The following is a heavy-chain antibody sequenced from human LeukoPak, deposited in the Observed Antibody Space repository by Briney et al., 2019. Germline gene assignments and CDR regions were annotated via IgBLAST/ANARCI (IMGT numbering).Heavy chain of an antibody. V-gene: IGHV3-30*18. D-gene: IGHD2-2*01. Sequence: PGRSLRLSCAASGFTFSSYGMHWVRQAPGKGLEWVAVISYDGSNKYYADSVKGRFTISRDNSKNTLYLQMNSLRAEDTAVYYCAKALPRYCSSTSCYPQLFDYWSQGTLVTVSS. J-gene: IGHJ4*02. CDR3: AKALPRYCSSTSCYPQLFDY. CDR1: GFTFSSYG. CDR2: ISYDGSNK.